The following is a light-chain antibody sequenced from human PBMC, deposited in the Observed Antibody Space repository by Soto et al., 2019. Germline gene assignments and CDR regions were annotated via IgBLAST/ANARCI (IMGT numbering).Light chain of an antibody. CDR3: QQNDSAPIT. CDR1: QSVSSSH. CDR2: GAS. V-gene: IGKV3-20*01. Sequence: EIVLTQSPGTLSLSPGERATLSCRASQSVSSSHLAWCQQKPGQAPRLLIYGASTRATGIPDRFSGSGSGTDFTLTISRLEPEDFAVYYCQQNDSAPITFGQGTRLEIK. J-gene: IGKJ5*01.